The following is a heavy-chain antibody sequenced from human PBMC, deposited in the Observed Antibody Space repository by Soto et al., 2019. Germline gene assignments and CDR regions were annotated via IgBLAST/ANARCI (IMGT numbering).Heavy chain of an antibody. V-gene: IGHV4-61*01. Sequence: SETLSLTCLVSGASVGSGSYFWSWIRQPPGKRLEFLGYVFYTGNTNYNPSVQNRVSISVDTSKNQFSLRLSSLTTADTAVYYCARVRNYYDSSGHRRFFYHWGQGTPVTVSS. CDR2: VFYTGNT. D-gene: IGHD3-22*01. J-gene: IGHJ4*02. CDR1: GASVGSGSYF. CDR3: ARVRNYYDSSGHRRFFYH.